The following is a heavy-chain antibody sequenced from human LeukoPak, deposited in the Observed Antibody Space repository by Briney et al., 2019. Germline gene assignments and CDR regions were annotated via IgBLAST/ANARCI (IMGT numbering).Heavy chain of an antibody. V-gene: IGHV1-69*02. CDR1: GGTFSSYT. CDR3: ARGAPYSSSPGYAFGI. J-gene: IGHJ3*02. D-gene: IGHD6-6*01. Sequence: VASVKVSCKASGGTFSSYTISWVRQAPGQGLEWMGRIIPILGIANYAQKFQGRVTITADKSTSTAYMELSSLRSEDTAVYYCARGAPYSSSPGYAFGIWGQGTMVTVSS. CDR2: IIPILGIA.